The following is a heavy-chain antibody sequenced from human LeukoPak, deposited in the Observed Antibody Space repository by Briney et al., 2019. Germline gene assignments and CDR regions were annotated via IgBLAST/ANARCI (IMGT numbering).Heavy chain of an antibody. J-gene: IGHJ4*02. CDR1: GFTFSSYA. V-gene: IGHV3-64*01. Sequence: GASLRLSCVASGFTFSSYAMHSVRQPPGNGLEFVSGINSNGGSTHYASSVKGRFTISRDNSKQTLYLQMGSLRTEDMAVYECARAAMVNAESAFGYWGQGTLVTVSS. D-gene: IGHD2-8*01. CDR3: ARAAMVNAESAFGY. CDR2: INSNGGST.